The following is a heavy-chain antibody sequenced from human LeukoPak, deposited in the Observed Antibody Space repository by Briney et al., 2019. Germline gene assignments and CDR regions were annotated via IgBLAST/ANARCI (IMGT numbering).Heavy chain of an antibody. CDR3: ARGRKKFMGSGYDWGGY. CDR1: GGSITIYY. D-gene: IGHD5-12*01. V-gene: IGHV4-34*01. J-gene: IGHJ4*02. CDR2: INHSGST. Sequence: SETLSLTCTVSGGSITIYYWSWIRQPPGKGLEWIGEINHSGSTNHNPSLKNRVTISVDTSKNQFSLKLSSVTAADTAVYYCARGRKKFMGSGYDWGGYWGQGTLVNVFS.